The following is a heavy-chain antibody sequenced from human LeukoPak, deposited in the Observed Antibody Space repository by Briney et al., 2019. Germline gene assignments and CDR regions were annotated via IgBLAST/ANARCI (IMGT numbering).Heavy chain of an antibody. D-gene: IGHD6-13*01. V-gene: IGHV1-18*01. Sequence: ASVKVSCKASGYTFTSYGISWLGRAPGQGFRGMGWISAYNGNTNYAQKLQGRVTMTTDTSTSTAYMELRSLRSDDTAVYYCARETDPSSWYDYWGQGTLVTVSS. CDR1: GYTFTSYG. CDR2: ISAYNGNT. J-gene: IGHJ4*02. CDR3: ARETDPSSWYDY.